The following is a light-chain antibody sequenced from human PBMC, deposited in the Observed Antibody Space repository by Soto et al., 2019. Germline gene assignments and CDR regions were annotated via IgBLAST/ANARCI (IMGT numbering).Light chain of an antibody. CDR2: GAS. CDR1: QSVSSSY. V-gene: IGKV3-20*01. Sequence: EIVLTQSPGTLSLSPGERATLSCRASQSVSSSYLAGYQQKPGQAPRLLIYGASSRATGIPDRFSGSGSGTDFTLTSSRLEPEDFAVYYCQQYGSSPGTFGQGTKVDIK. J-gene: IGKJ1*01. CDR3: QQYGSSPGT.